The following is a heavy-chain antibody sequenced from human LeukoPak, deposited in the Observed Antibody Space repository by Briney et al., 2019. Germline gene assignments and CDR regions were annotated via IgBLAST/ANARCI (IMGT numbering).Heavy chain of an antibody. CDR3: ARDQSYAFDY. V-gene: IGHV3-48*02. CDR1: GFTFSTYS. CDR2: IGSTGITI. J-gene: IGHJ4*02. Sequence: GGSLSLSCAASGFTFSTYSMNWVRQAPGKGLEWVSYIGSTGITIDYADSVKGRFTISRDNAKNSLYLQMNSLRDEDTAVYYCARDQSYAFDYWGQGTLVTVSS. D-gene: IGHD4-17*01.